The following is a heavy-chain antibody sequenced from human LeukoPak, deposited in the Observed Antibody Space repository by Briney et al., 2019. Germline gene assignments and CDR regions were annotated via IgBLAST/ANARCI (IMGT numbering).Heavy chain of an antibody. J-gene: IGHJ4*02. D-gene: IGHD2-2*02. CDR3: ARDGVVVPAAIGY. Sequence: PSETLSLTCTVSGYSISSGYYWGWIRQPPGEGLEWIGSIYHSGSTYYNPSLKSRITISVDTSKNQFSLKLSSVTAADTAVYYCARDGVVVPAAIGYWGQGTLVTVSS. V-gene: IGHV4-38-2*02. CDR2: IYHSGST. CDR1: GYSISSGYY.